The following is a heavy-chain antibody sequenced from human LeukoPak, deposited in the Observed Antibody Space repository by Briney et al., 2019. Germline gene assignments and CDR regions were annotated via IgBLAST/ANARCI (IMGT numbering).Heavy chain of an antibody. Sequence: ASVKVSCKASGYTFTSYGISWVRQAPGHGLEWMGWISAYNGNTNYAQKLQGRVTMTTDTSTSTAYMELRSLRSDDTAVYYCASGGYYYDSSGYYTYPPPFDYWGQGTLVTVSS. CDR1: GYTFTSYG. V-gene: IGHV1-18*01. CDR2: ISAYNGNT. J-gene: IGHJ4*02. CDR3: ASGGYYYDSSGYYTYPPPFDY. D-gene: IGHD3-22*01.